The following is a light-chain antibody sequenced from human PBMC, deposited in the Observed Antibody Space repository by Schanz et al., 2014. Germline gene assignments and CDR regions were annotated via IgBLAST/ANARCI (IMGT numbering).Light chain of an antibody. CDR2: GTS. J-gene: IGKJ1*01. CDR1: QSVSSN. V-gene: IGKV3D-15*01. CDR3: QQSHDGVWT. Sequence: EIVLTQSPATLSLSPGERATLSCRASQSVSSNLAWYQQKPGQVPRLLIYGTSIRATGIPDRFSGSGSGTEFTLTISSLQPEDFATYFCQQSHDGVWTFGQGTTVEIK.